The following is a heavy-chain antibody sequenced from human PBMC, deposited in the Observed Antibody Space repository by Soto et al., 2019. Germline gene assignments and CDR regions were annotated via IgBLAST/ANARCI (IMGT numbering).Heavy chain of an antibody. J-gene: IGHJ3*02. Sequence: GGSLRLSCAASGFTFSSYSMNWVRQAPGKGLEWVSSISSSSSYIYYADSVKGRFTISRDNAKNSLYLQMNSLRAEDTAVYYCARDFYSGYGDDAFDIWGQGTMVTVSS. CDR3: ARDFYSGYGDDAFDI. CDR1: GFTFSSYS. CDR2: ISSSSSYI. D-gene: IGHD5-12*01. V-gene: IGHV3-21*01.